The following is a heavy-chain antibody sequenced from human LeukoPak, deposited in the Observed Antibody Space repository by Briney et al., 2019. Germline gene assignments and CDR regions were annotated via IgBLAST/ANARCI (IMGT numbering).Heavy chain of an antibody. CDR2: IIPIFGTA. V-gene: IGHV1-69*06. CDR1: GGTFSSYA. CDR3: ARDSSIAAITRAFDI. Sequence: SVKVSCKASGGTFSSYAISWVRQAPGQGLEWMGGIIPIFGTANYAQKFQGRVTITADKSTSTAYMELSSLRSEDTAVYYCARDSSIAAITRAFDIWGQGTMVTVSS. D-gene: IGHD6-6*01. J-gene: IGHJ3*02.